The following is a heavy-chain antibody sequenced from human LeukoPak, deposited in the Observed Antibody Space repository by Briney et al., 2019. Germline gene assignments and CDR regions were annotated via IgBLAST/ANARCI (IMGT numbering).Heavy chain of an antibody. CDR2: IYYSGST. V-gene: IGHV4-59*01. CDR3: ARWHGWFDP. CDR1: GGSISSYY. Sequence: PSETLSLTCTVSGGSISSYYWSWIRQPPGKGLEWNGYIYYSGSTNYNPSLKSRVTISVDTSKNQFSLKLSSVTAADTAVYYCARWHGWFDPWGQGTLVTVSS. J-gene: IGHJ5*02.